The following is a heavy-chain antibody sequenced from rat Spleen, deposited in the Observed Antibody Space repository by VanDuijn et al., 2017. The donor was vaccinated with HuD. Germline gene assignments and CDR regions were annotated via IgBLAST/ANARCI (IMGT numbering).Heavy chain of an antibody. D-gene: IGHD4-3*01. Sequence: EVQLVESGGGLVQPGRSLKVSCAASGFTFDDFYMAWVRQAPKKGLEWVATISYDGSSTYYRDSVKGRFTISRDNAKNTLYLQMDSLRSEDTATYYCARQWVRGTSAFDYWGQGVMVTVSS. CDR1: GFTFDDFY. CDR2: ISYDGSST. V-gene: IGHV5-7*01. CDR3: ARQWVRGTSAFDY. J-gene: IGHJ2*01.